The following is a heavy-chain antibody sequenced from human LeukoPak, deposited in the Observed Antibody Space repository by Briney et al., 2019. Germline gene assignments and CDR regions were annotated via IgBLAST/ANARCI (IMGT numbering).Heavy chain of an antibody. D-gene: IGHD6-19*01. CDR1: GDSISSYS. Sequence: SETPSLTCTVSGDSISSYSWSWIRQPPGKGLEWIGYVYYSGSTNYNPSLKSRVTISVDTSKNQFSLKLSSVTAADTAVYYCARAIDSSGWSIYYFDYWGQGTLVTVSS. CDR3: ARAIDSSGWSIYYFDY. J-gene: IGHJ4*02. V-gene: IGHV4-59*01. CDR2: VYYSGST.